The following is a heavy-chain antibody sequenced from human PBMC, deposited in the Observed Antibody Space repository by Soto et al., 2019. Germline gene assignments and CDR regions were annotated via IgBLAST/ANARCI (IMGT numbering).Heavy chain of an antibody. V-gene: IGHV1-58*02. D-gene: IGHD3-3*01. J-gene: IGHJ5*02. Sequence: GASVKVSCKASGFTFTSSAMQWVRQARGQRLEWIGWIVVGSGNTNYAQKFQERVTITRDMSTSTAYMELSSLRSEDTAVYYCARAREGVVTMGWFDPWGQGTLVTVSS. CDR1: GFTFTSSA. CDR3: ARAREGVVTMGWFDP. CDR2: IVVGSGNT.